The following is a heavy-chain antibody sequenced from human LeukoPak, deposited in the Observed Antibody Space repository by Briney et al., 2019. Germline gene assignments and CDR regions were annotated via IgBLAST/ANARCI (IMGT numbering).Heavy chain of an antibody. D-gene: IGHD4-11*01. J-gene: IGHJ5*02. CDR1: GFTFSSYA. CDR2: ISGSGGST. CDR3: AKEGSYSNYPAYNWFDP. Sequence: GGSLRLSCAASGFTFSSYAMSWVRQAPGKGPEWVSAISGSGGSTYYADSVKGRFTISGDNSKNTLYLQMNSLRAEDTAVYYCAKEGSYSNYPAYNWFDPWGQGTLVTVSS. V-gene: IGHV3-23*01.